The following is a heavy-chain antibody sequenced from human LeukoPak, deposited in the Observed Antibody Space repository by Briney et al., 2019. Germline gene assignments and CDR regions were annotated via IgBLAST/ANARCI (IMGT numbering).Heavy chain of an antibody. CDR2: ISGSGGST. J-gene: IGHJ4*02. V-gene: IGHV3-23*01. CDR1: GFTFSSYA. Sequence: GSLRLSCAASGFTFSSYAMSWVRQAPGKGLEWVSAISGSGGSTYYADSVKGRFTISRDNSKNTLYLQMNSLRAEDTAVYYCARAGGSGYYWGTFDYWGQGTLVTVSS. CDR3: ARAGGSGYYWGTFDY. D-gene: IGHD3-22*01.